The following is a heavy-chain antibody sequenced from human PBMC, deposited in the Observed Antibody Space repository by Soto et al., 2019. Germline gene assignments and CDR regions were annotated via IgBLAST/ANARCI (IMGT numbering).Heavy chain of an antibody. J-gene: IGHJ4*02. V-gene: IGHV3-30*18. Sequence: ESGGGVVQPGRSLRLSCAASGFTFSSYGIHWVRQAPGKGLEWVAVISYDGSNRYYADSVKGRFTISRGNSKNTLYLQMNSLRAEDTAVYYCAKGGYYDSSGYLGWLDYWGQGTLVTVSS. CDR3: AKGGYYDSSGYLGWLDY. D-gene: IGHD3-22*01. CDR1: GFTFSSYG. CDR2: ISYDGSNR.